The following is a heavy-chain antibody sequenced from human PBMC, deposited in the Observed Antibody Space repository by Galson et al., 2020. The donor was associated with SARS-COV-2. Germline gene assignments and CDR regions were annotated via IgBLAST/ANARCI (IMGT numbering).Heavy chain of an antibody. CDR3: ARVGYYASGRNWERQYDFDY. J-gene: IGHJ4*02. CDR2: IYHSGST. D-gene: IGHD3-10*01. Sequence: ASETLSLTCAVSGGSVSTGGYSWSWIRQPPGKGLEWIGYIYHSGSTYYNPSLKSRVTISVDRSKNQFSLKLSSVTAADTAVYYCARVGYYASGRNWERQYDFDYWGQGTLVTVSS. CDR1: GGSVSTGGYS. V-gene: IGHV4-30-2*01.